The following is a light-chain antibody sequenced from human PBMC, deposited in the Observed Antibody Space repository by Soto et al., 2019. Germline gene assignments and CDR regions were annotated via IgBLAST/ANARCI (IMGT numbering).Light chain of an antibody. V-gene: IGKV1-8*01. J-gene: IGKJ2*01. CDR3: QQYKNYSPST. Sequence: AIRMTQSPSSFSASTGDRVTITCRASQGISSYLAWYQQKPGKAPKLLIYAASTLQSGVPSRFSGSGSGTDFTLTISCLQSEDFATYYCQQYKNYSPSTFGQGTKLDI. CDR1: QGISSY. CDR2: AAS.